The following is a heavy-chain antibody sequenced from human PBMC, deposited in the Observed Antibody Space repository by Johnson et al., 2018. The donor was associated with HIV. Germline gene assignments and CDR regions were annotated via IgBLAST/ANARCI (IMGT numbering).Heavy chain of an antibody. V-gene: IGHV3-9*01. CDR3: ARDGRDLLTRGSFDV. CDR1: GFTFDDYA. CDR2: ISWNSGSI. Sequence: VQLVESGGGLVQPGRSLRLSCAASGFTFDDYAMHWVRQAPGQGLEWVSGISWNSGSIGYADSVKGRFTISRDNSKNTLYLQMNSLRAEDTAGYYCARDGRDLLTRGSFDVWGQGTVVTVSS. J-gene: IGHJ3*01. D-gene: IGHD3-16*01.